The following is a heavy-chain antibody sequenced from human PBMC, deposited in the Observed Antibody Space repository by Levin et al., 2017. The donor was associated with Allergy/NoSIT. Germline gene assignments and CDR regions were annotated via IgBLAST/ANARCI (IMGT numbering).Heavy chain of an antibody. CDR1: GFSLTTGGVG. CDR2: IYWDDDK. D-gene: IGHD5-24*01. Sequence: SGPTLVKPTQTLTLTCSFSGFSLTTGGVGVGWIRQPPGKTLEWLGVIYWDDDKRYNPFLKSRLNITKATSKNQVVLVMTDMDPVDTATYYCAHRRLDVSLRGPTRERWFDPWGQGILVTVSS. J-gene: IGHJ5*02. V-gene: IGHV2-5*02. CDR3: AHRRLDVSLRGPTRERWFDP.